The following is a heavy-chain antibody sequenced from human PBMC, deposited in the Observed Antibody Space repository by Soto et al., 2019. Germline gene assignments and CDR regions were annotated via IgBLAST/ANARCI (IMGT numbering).Heavy chain of an antibody. CDR2: IIPIFGTA. CDR3: ARDRGPSSGYYPYWFDP. J-gene: IGHJ5*02. V-gene: IGHV1-69*12. CDR1: AGTFSSYA. Sequence: QVQLVQSGAEVKKPGSSVKVSCKASAGTFSSYAITWVRQAPGQGLEWMGGIIPIFGTANYAQKFQGRVTITADESTSPAYMELSSLRSEDTAVYYCARDRGPSSGYYPYWFDPWGQGTLVTVSS. D-gene: IGHD3-22*01.